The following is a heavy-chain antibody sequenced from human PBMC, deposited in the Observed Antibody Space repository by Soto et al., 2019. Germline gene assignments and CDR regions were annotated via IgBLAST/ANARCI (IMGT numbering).Heavy chain of an antibody. CDR1: GFTFSKYT. D-gene: IGHD6-19*01. V-gene: IGHV3-30-3*01. Sequence: QVQLVESGGGVVQPEKSLRLSCAASGFTFSKYTLHWVRQAPGKGLEWVAVMSYDGSTKYYADSVKGRFTISRDNSKNTLYLQMNSLRAGDTAVYYCARADLTEWLLEYWGQGTLVTVSS. J-gene: IGHJ4*02. CDR3: ARADLTEWLLEY. CDR2: MSYDGSTK.